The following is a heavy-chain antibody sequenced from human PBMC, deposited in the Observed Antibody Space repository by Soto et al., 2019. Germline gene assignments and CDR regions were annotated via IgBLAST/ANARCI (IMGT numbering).Heavy chain of an antibody. Sequence: ELQLVESGGGLVQPGGSLRLSCAASGFSFSSYWMHWVRQAPGRGLVWVSRINNDGGNPDYAVSVSGRFTISRDNAKNTLYLQMNSLRAADTATYDCARAQVVPATIVTTHAFDIWGQGTLVAVSS. CDR1: GFSFSSYW. D-gene: IGHD2-2*01. J-gene: IGHJ3*02. V-gene: IGHV3-74*01. CDR2: INNDGGNP. CDR3: ARAQVVPATIVTTHAFDI.